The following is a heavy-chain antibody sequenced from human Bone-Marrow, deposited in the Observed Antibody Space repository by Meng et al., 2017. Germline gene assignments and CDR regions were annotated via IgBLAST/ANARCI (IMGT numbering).Heavy chain of an antibody. D-gene: IGHD4-17*01. CDR2: IYHSGST. CDR1: VGSISSSTW. J-gene: IGHJ2*01. V-gene: IGHV4-4*02. CDR3: ARDGRDLYGDYVAEYWYFDL. Sequence: QVPLVESGQGPVRPSGTPALTSAVSVGSISSSTWWSWVRQPPGKGLEWIGEIYHSGSTNYNPSLKSRVTISVDKSKNQFSLKLSSVTAADTAVYYCARDGRDLYGDYVAEYWYFDLWGRGTLVTVSS.